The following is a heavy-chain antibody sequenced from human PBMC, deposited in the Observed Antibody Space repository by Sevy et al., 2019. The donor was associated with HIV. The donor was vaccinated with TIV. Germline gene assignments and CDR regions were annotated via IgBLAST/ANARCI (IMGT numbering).Heavy chain of an antibody. CDR1: GFTFSSYA. CDR3: AKEAPGYNYDSSGSFDH. J-gene: IGHJ4*02. V-gene: IGHV3-23*01. Sequence: GGSLRLSCAASGFTFSSYAMSWVRQAPGKGLEWVSAISGSGASTYYADSVKGRFPISRDNSKNTLYLQMNSLRAENTVVYYCAKEAPGYNYDSSGSFDHWGQGTLVTVSS. D-gene: IGHD3-22*01. CDR2: ISGSGAST.